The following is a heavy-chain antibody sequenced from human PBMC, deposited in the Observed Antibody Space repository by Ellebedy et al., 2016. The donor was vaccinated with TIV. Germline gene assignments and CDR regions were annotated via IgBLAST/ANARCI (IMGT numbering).Heavy chain of an antibody. CDR1: GGSISSGGYY. J-gene: IGHJ6*02. Sequence: LRLXXTVSGGSISSGGYYWSWIRQHPGKGLEWIGYIYYSGSTYYNPSLKSRVTISVDTSKNQFSLKLSSVTAADTAVYYCARGLWDYDSSGYYPDVWGQGTTVTVSS. CDR2: IYYSGST. D-gene: IGHD3-22*01. V-gene: IGHV4-31*03. CDR3: ARGLWDYDSSGYYPDV.